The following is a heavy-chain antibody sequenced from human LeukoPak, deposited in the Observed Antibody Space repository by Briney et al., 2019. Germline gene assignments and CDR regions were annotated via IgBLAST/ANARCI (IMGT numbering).Heavy chain of an antibody. CDR2: ISAYNGNT. D-gene: IGHD2-2*02. J-gene: IGHJ5*02. Sequence: ASVKVSCKASGYTFTSYGISWVRQAPGQGLEWMGWISAYNGNTNYAQKLQGRVTMTTDTSTSTAYVELRSLRSDDTAVYYCARFRYCSSTSCYIGDNWFDPWGQGTLVTVSS. CDR3: ARFRYCSSTSCYIGDNWFDP. V-gene: IGHV1-18*01. CDR1: GYTFTSYG.